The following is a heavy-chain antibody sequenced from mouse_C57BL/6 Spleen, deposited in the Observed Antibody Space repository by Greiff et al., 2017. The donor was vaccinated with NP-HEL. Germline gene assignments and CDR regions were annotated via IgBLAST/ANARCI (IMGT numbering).Heavy chain of an antibody. D-gene: IGHD3-2*02. CDR3: ARPAQATWCAY. V-gene: IGHV1-69*01. CDR1: GYTFTSYW. Sequence: QVQLRQPGAELVMPGASVKLSCKASGYTFTSYWMHWVKQRPGQGLEWIGEIDPSDSYTNYNQKFKGKSKLTVDKSSSTAYMQLSSLTSEDSAVYYCARPAQATWCAYWGQGTLVTVSA. CDR2: IDPSDSYT. J-gene: IGHJ3*01.